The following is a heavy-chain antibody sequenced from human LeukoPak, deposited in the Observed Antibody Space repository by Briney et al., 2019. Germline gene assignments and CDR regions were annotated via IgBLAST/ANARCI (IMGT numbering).Heavy chain of an antibody. Sequence: SETLSLTCAVYGGSFSGYYWSWIRQPPGKGLEWIGEINHSGSTNYNPSLKSRVTISVDTSKNQFSLNLTSVTAADTALYYCARFTPQGYGWGGYNRFDPWGQGTLVTVSS. CDR3: ARFTPQGYGWGGYNRFDP. CDR2: INHSGST. CDR1: GGSFSGYY. V-gene: IGHV4-34*01. D-gene: IGHD3-16*01. J-gene: IGHJ5*02.